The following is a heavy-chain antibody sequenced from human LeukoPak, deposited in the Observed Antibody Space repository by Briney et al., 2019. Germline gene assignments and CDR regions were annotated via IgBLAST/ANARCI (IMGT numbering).Heavy chain of an antibody. J-gene: IGHJ4*02. CDR1: GFTVSNNY. CDR3: ARGHDGITGTTYVAGSFDY. D-gene: IGHD1-7*01. Sequence: GGSLRLSCAASGFTVSNNYMSWVRQAPGKGLEWVSYISSSGSTIYYADSVKGRFTISRDNAKNSLYLQMNSLRAEDTAVYYCARGHDGITGTTYVAGSFDYWGQGTLVTVSS. V-gene: IGHV3-11*04. CDR2: ISSSGSTI.